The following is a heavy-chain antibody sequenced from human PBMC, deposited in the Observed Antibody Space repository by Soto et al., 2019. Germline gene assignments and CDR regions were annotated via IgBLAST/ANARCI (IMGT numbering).Heavy chain of an antibody. CDR3: ARTDIVTTNWFDP. J-gene: IGHJ5*02. V-gene: IGHV4-34*01. D-gene: IGHD5-12*01. Sequence: QVTLQQWGAGLLKPSETMSLTCAVYGESFIGYYWTWIRQSPGKGLEWIGEINHGGSTNYNPSLKSRVTISIDTSKNQFSLQLTSVTAADTSVYYCARTDIVTTNWFDPWGQGTLVTVSS. CDR2: INHGGST. CDR1: GESFIGYY.